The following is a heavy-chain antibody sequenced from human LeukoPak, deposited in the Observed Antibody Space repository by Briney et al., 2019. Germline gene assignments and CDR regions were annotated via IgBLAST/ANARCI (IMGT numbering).Heavy chain of an antibody. J-gene: IGHJ2*01. CDR2: IYYSGST. CDR3: ARVYYSSSYDYWYFDL. CDR1: GGSISSSSYY. D-gene: IGHD6-13*01. V-gene: IGHV4-39*07. Sequence: SETLSLTCTVSGGSISSSSYYWGWIRQPPGKGLAWIGSIYYSGSTYYNPSLKSRVPISVDTSKNQFSLKLSSVTAADTAVYYCARVYYSSSYDYWYFDLWGRGTLVTVSS.